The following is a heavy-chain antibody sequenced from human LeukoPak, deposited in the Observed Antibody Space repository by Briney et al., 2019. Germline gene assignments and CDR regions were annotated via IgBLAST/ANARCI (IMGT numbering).Heavy chain of an antibody. J-gene: IGHJ4*02. CDR2: VSRSSSTV. V-gene: IGHV3-48*04. CDR1: GFTFNSYS. D-gene: IGHD3-22*01. CDR3: ARDRGPYYYDSSGSYYFDS. Sequence: GSLRLSCAASGFTFNSYSMNWVRQAPGKGLEWISYVSRSSSTVYYADSVRGRFTISRDNAKNSLYLQMNTLRAEDTAVYYCARDRGPYYYDSSGSYYFDSWGQGTLVTVSS.